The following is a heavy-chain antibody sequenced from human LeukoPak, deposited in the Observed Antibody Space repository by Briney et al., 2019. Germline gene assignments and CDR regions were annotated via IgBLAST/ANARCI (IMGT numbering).Heavy chain of an antibody. J-gene: IGHJ4*02. CDR1: GFTFISYA. D-gene: IGHD2-2*01. V-gene: IGHV3-23*01. Sequence: GGSLRLSCAASGFTFISYAMSWVRQAPGKGLEWVSAISGSDGSTYYADSVKGRFTISRDNSKNTLCLQMNSLRAEDTAVYYCAKADIVVVPAAQSDYWGQGTLVTVSS. CDR3: AKADIVVVPAAQSDY. CDR2: ISGSDGST.